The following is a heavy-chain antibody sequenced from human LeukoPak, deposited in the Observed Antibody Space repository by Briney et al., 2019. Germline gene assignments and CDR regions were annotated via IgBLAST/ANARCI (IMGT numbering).Heavy chain of an antibody. J-gene: IGHJ4*02. D-gene: IGHD3-10*01. V-gene: IGHV4-61*02. CDR2: IYTSGST. CDR1: GGSISSGSYY. CDR3: ARASHLWFGESPFDY. Sequence: PSETLSLTCTVSGGSISSGSYYWSWIRQPAGKGLEWIGRIYTSGSTNYNPSLKSRVTISVDTSKNQFSLKLSSVTAADTAVYYCARASHLWFGESPFDYWGQGTLVTVSS.